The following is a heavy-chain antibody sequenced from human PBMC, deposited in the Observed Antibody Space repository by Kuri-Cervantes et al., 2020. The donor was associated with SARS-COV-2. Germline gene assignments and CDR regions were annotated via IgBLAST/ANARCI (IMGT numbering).Heavy chain of an antibody. Sequence: ASVKVSCKASGYTFTGYYMHWVRQAPGQGLEWMGWINAYNGNTNYAQKLQGRVTMTTDTSTSTAYMELRSLRSDDTAVYYCARDNLPQTGTDYWGQGTLVTVSS. CDR3: ARDNLPQTGTDY. D-gene: IGHD3-9*01. CDR1: GYTFTGYY. V-gene: IGHV1-18*04. CDR2: INAYNGNT. J-gene: IGHJ4*02.